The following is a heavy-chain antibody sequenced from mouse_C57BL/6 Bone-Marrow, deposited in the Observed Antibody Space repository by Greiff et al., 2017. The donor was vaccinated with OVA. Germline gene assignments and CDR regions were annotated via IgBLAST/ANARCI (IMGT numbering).Heavy chain of an antibody. CDR3: ARKAIYSYFDG. J-gene: IGHJ1*03. CDR1: GYTFTSYW. Sequence: QVQLQQPGAELVKPGASVKLSCKASGYTFTSYWMHWVKQRPGQGLEWIGMIHPNSGSTNYNEKFKSKATLTVDKSSSTAYMQLSSLTSEDSAVYYCARKAIYSYFDGGGTGTTVTVSS. CDR2: IHPNSGST. V-gene: IGHV1-64*01.